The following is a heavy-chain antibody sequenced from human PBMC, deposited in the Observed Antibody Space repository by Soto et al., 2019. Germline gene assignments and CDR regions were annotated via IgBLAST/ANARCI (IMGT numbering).Heavy chain of an antibody. CDR3: ARDNTVTRRYYYYGMDV. V-gene: IGHV4-30-4*01. D-gene: IGHD4-17*01. CDR2: ISDSGST. J-gene: IGHJ6*02. Sequence: PSETLSLTCTVSGGSVSSGDYYWSWIRQPPGKGLEWIGYISDSGSTYYNPSLKSRVTISVDTSKNQFSLKLSSVIAADTAVYYCARDNTVTRRYYYYGMDVWGQGTTVTVSS. CDR1: GGSVSSGDYY.